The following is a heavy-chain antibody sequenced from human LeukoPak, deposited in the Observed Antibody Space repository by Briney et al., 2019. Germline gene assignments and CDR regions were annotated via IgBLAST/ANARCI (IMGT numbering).Heavy chain of an antibody. Sequence: PGGYLRLSCAASGFTFSDYSMNWVRQALGKGLEWISYVGISSGNKKYADSVKGRFTISGDKAKNSLYLQMNSLRVEDTAVYYCARDTKYAFDNWGQGTLVTVSS. V-gene: IGHV3-48*01. CDR3: ARDTKYAFDN. J-gene: IGHJ4*02. D-gene: IGHD2-2*01. CDR1: GFTFSDYS. CDR2: VGISSGNK.